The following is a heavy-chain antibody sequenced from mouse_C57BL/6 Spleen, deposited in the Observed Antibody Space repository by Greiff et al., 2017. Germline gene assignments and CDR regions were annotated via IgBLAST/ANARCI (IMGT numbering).Heavy chain of an antibody. J-gene: IGHJ1*03. V-gene: IGHV5-4*01. CDR1: GFTFSSYA. CDR2: ISDGGSYT. CDR3: AREGYFDV. Sequence: EVKLMESGGGLVKPGGSLKLSCAASGFTFSSYAMSWVRQTPEKRLEWVATISDGGSYTYYPENVKGRFTISRDNAKNNLYLQMSHLKSEDTAMYYCAREGYFDVWGTETTVTVSS.